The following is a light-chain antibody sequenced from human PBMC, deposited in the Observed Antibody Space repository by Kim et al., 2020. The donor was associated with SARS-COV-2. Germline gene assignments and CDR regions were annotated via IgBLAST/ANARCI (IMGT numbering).Light chain of an antibody. Sequence: IVLTQSPGTLSLSPGERATLSCRASQTVNNYLAWYQQKPGQAPRLLIYGASSSATGIPERFSGSGSGTDFTLTISRLEPEDFAVFYCQQYAGSPLSATFGGGTKADI. CDR2: GAS. CDR3: QQYAGSPLSAT. V-gene: IGKV3-20*01. J-gene: IGKJ4*01. CDR1: QTVNNY.